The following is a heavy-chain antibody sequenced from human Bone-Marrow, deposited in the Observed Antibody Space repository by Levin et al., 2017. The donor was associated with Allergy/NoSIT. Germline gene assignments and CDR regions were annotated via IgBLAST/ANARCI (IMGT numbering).Heavy chain of an antibody. Sequence: QSGGSLRLSCAASEFSLSDYYMDWVRQAPGKGLEWVGRTRDKAHSYTTEYAASVKGRFTISIDDSKNSLYLQMNSLQTEDTAVYFCARAYHYFGSGIAAIHAFDVWGQGTVVTVSS. CDR2: TRDKAHSYTT. D-gene: IGHD3-10*01. CDR3: ARAYHYFGSGIAAIHAFDV. V-gene: IGHV3-72*01. CDR1: EFSLSDYY. J-gene: IGHJ3*01.